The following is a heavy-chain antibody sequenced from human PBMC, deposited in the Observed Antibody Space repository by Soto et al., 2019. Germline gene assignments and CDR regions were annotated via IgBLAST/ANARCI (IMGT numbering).Heavy chain of an antibody. V-gene: IGHV3-30*18. D-gene: IGHD2-21*02. J-gene: IGHJ2*01. CDR2: ISYDGSNK. CDR1: GFTFSSYG. Sequence: QVQLVESGGGVVQPGRSLRLSCAASGFTFSSYGMHWVRQAPGKGLEWVAVISYDGSNKYYADSVKGRFTISRDNSKNTLYVQMNSLIAEDKAVYYCAKAGIVVVTAHWYFDLWGRGTLVTVSS. CDR3: AKAGIVVVTAHWYFDL.